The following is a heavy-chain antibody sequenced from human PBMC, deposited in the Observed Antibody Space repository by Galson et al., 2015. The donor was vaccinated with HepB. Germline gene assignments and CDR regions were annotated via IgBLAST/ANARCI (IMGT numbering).Heavy chain of an antibody. CDR3: TRNTGELGY. J-gene: IGHJ4*02. D-gene: IGHD1-7*01. Sequence: SLRLSCAASGVTVGNNFFSWVRQAPGKGLEWVSLIYSKGDTSYADSVKGRFIISRDSYKNMVFLQMDSLRVEDTAGYYCTRNTGELGYWGQGTLVSVSS. V-gene: IGHV3-66*01. CDR1: GVTVGNNF. CDR2: IYSKGDT.